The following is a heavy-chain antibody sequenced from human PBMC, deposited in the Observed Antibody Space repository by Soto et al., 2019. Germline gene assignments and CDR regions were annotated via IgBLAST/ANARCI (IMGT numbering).Heavy chain of an antibody. J-gene: IGHJ6*03. D-gene: IGHD3-3*01. V-gene: IGHV1-18*01. Sequence: ASVKVSCKASGYTFTSYGISWVRQAPGQGLEWMGWISAYNGNTNYAQKLQGRVTMTTDTSTSTAYMELRSLRSGDTAVYYCARDNPTVLRFLEWSLTGTYYYYMDVWGKGTTVTVSS. CDR1: GYTFTSYG. CDR3: ARDNPTVLRFLEWSLTGTYYYYMDV. CDR2: ISAYNGNT.